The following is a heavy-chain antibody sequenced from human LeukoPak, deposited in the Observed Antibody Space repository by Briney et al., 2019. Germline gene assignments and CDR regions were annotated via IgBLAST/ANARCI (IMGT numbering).Heavy chain of an antibody. CDR1: GFNFDAFF. J-gene: IGHJ4*02. CDR3: VRSRIGDYS. D-gene: IGHD4-17*01. Sequence: GGSLRLSCAASGFNFDAFFLSWVRQAPGEGLEWVANIKQDGIDKYYVDSVEGRFTISRDNAKNSMYLQMSGLRAEDTAVYYCVRSRIGDYSWGQGTLVSVSS. CDR2: IKQDGIDK. V-gene: IGHV3-7*01.